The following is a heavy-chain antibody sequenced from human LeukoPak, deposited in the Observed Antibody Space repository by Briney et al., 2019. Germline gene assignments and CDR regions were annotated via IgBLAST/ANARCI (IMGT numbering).Heavy chain of an antibody. CDR3: ARGGGRGFDY. CDR2: INHSGST. D-gene: IGHD3-16*01. J-gene: IGHJ4*02. V-gene: IGHV4-34*01. CDR1: GGSFSGYY. Sequence: SETLSLTCAVYGGSFSGYYWSWIRQPPGKGLEWIGEINHSGSTNYNPSLKSRVTISVDTSKNQFSLKLSSVTAADTAVYYRARGGGRGFDYWGQGTLVTVSS.